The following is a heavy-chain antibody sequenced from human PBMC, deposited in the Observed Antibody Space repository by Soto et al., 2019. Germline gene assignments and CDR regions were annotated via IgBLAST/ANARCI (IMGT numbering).Heavy chain of an antibody. CDR2: ISAYNGNT. CDR1: GYTFTSYG. V-gene: IGHV1-18*04. D-gene: IGHD3-3*01. J-gene: IGHJ6*02. Sequence: ASVKVPCKASGYTFTSYGISWVRQAPGQGLEWMGWISAYNGNTNYAQKLQGRVTMTTDTSTSTAYMELRSLRSDDTAVYYCARDMGRTRAYYDFWSGYSPGHYYGMDVWGQGTTVTVSS. CDR3: ARDMGRTRAYYDFWSGYSPGHYYGMDV.